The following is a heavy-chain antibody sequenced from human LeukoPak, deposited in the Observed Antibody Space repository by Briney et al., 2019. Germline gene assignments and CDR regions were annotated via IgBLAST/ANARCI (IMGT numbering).Heavy chain of an antibody. J-gene: IGHJ4*02. CDR3: ARGGGYDFWSGYGTYYFDY. CDR1: GGSISSYY. CDR2: IYYSGST. D-gene: IGHD3-3*01. Sequence: SETLSLTCTVSGGSISSYYWSWIRQPPGKGLEWIGYIYYSGSTNYNPSLKSRVTISVDTSKNQFSLKLSSATAADTAVYYCARGGGYDFWSGYGTYYFDYWGQGTLVTVSS. V-gene: IGHV4-59*01.